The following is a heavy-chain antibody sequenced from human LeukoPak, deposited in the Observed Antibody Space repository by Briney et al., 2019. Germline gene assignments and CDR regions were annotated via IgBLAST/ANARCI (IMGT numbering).Heavy chain of an antibody. D-gene: IGHD3-10*01. J-gene: IGHJ4*02. V-gene: IGHV4-34*01. CDR2: INHSGST. CDR3: ARSMGTWFGELKVIDY. Sequence: NTSETLSLTCAVYGGSFSGYYWSWIRQPPGKGLEWIGEINHSGSTNYNPSLKSRVTISVDTSKNQFSLKLSSVTAADTAAYYCARSMGTWFGELKVIDYWGQGTLVTVSS. CDR1: GGSFSGYY.